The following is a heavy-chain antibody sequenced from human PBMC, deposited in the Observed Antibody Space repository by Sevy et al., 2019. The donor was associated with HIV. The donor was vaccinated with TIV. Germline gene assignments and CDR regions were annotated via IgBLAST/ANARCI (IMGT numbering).Heavy chain of an antibody. D-gene: IGHD3-22*01. CDR2: IYNSGST. J-gene: IGHJ3*02. Sequence: SETLSLTCTVSGGSISSGGYYWSWIRQHPGKGLEWIGYIYNSGSTYYNPSLKSRVTISVDTSKNQFSLKLSSVTAADTAVYYCARDSRDYDRNDAFDIWGQGTMVTVSS. V-gene: IGHV4-31*03. CDR1: GGSISSGGYY. CDR3: ARDSRDYDRNDAFDI.